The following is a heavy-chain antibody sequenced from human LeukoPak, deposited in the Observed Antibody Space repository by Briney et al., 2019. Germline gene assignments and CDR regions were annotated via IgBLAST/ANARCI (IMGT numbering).Heavy chain of an antibody. CDR3: ARDRAYTYGYSFYFEY. Sequence: PGGSLRLSCAASGFTVSSSYMSWVRQAPGKGLEWVSVIYSAGSTFYADSVKGRFTISRDNSKNTLSLQMNSLRAKDTAIYYCARDRAYTYGYSFYFEYWGQGALVTVSS. V-gene: IGHV3-66*01. D-gene: IGHD5-18*01. J-gene: IGHJ4*02. CDR1: GFTVSSSY. CDR2: IYSAGST.